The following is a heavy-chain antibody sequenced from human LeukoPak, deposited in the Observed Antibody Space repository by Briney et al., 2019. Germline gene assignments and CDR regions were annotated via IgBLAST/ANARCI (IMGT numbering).Heavy chain of an antibody. CDR2: INHSGST. J-gene: IGHJ5*02. Sequence: MPSETLSLTCAVYGGSFSGYYWSWIRQPPGKGLEWIGEINHSGSTNYNPSLKSRVTISVDTSKNQFSLKLSSVTAADTAVYYCARGRLTIFGVVIPNNWFDPWGQGTLVTVSS. CDR3: ARGRLTIFGVVIPNNWFDP. V-gene: IGHV4-34*01. D-gene: IGHD3-3*01. CDR1: GGSFSGYY.